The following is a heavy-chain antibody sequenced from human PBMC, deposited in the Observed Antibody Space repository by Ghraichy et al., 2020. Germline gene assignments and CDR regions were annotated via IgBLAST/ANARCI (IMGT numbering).Heavy chain of an antibody. CDR3: ARERFSGYVYYGMDV. CDR1: GFTVSSNY. CDR2: IYSGGST. J-gene: IGHJ6*02. V-gene: IGHV3-53*01. D-gene: IGHD3-16*01. Sequence: GGSLRLSCAASGFTVSSNYMSWVRQAPGKGLEWVSVIYSGGSTYYADSVKGRFTISRDNSKNTLYRQMNSLRAEDTAVYYCARERFSGYVYYGMDVWGQGTTVTVSS.